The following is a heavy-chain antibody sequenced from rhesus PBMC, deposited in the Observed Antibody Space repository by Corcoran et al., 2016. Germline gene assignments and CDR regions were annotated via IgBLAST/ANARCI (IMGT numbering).Heavy chain of an antibody. CDR1: GGSLSSNYW. D-gene: IGHD2-15*01. V-gene: IGHV4-93*01. Sequence: QMQLQASGPAVVKPSETLSLTCAVSGGSLSSNYWCSWIRQSPGKGLEWIGGFYGGGITEYNPFLKSRVSISTDTSKNQVSLKVTSVTAADTAVYYCASTDCSNSDCSSGDFWGQGVLVTVSS. J-gene: IGHJ4*01. CDR3: ASTDCSNSDCSSGDF. CDR2: FYGGGIT.